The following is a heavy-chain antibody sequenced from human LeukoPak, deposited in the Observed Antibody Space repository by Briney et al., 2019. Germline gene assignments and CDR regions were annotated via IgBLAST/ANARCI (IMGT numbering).Heavy chain of an antibody. Sequence: PRASVKVSCKASGYTFTGYYMHWVRQAPGQGLEWMGWINPNSGGTNYAQKFQGRVTMTRDTSISTAYMELSRLRSGDTAVYYCARDPWPYYYYYYMDVWGKGTTVTISS. D-gene: IGHD5-24*01. V-gene: IGHV1-2*02. J-gene: IGHJ6*03. CDR2: INPNSGGT. CDR3: ARDPWPYYYYYYMDV. CDR1: GYTFTGYY.